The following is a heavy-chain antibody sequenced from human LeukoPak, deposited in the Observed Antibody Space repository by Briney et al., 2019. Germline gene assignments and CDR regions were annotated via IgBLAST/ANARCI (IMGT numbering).Heavy chain of an antibody. CDR2: INHSGST. CDR3: ARAGAAAFDY. CDR1: GGSFSGYY. J-gene: IGHJ4*02. D-gene: IGHD6-13*01. V-gene: IGHV4-34*01. Sequence: PSETLSLTCAVYGGSFSGYYWSWIGQPPGKGLEWIGEINHSGSTNYNPSLKSRVTISVDTSKNQFSLKLSSVTAADTAVYYCARAGAAAFDYWGQGTLVTVSS.